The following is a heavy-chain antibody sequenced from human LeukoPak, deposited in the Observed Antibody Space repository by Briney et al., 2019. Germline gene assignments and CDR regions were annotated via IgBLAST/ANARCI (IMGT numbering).Heavy chain of an antibody. Sequence: PSETLSLTCSVSGGSISRYYWSWIRQPPGKGLEYIGYINYSGSTNYNPSLKSRVTISVDTSKNHFSLKLSSVTAADTAVYYCARTRYYYNSRSYGAPYYFDYWGQGTLVTVSS. D-gene: IGHD3-10*01. CDR1: GGSISRYY. V-gene: IGHV4-59*08. J-gene: IGHJ4*02. CDR3: ARTRYYYNSRSYGAPYYFDY. CDR2: INYSGST.